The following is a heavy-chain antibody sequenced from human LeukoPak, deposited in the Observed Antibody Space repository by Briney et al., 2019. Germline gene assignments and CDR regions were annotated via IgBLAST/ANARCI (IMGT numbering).Heavy chain of an antibody. V-gene: IGHV3-30*02. CDR1: GFTFSTYA. J-gene: IGHJ4*02. CDR3: AKGGEYQLLYFDY. CDR2: IRYDGSNK. Sequence: GGSLRLSCAASGFTFSTYAMSWVRQAPGKGLEWVAFIRYDGSNKYYADSVKGRFTISRDNSKNTLYLQMNSLRAEDTAVYYCAKGGEYQLLYFDYWGQGTLVTVSS. D-gene: IGHD2-2*01.